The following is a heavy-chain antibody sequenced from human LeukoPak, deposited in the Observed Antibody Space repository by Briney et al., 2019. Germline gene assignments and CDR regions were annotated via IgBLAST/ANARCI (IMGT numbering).Heavy chain of an antibody. D-gene: IGHD6-19*01. J-gene: IGHJ4*02. Sequence: GGLLRLSGAASGFTFSSYGMHWVRKAPGKALEWVAVIWYDGSNKYYADSVRGRFTISRDNYKNTLYLQMNSLRAEDTAVYYCARGRSGWYLFDYWGQGTLVTVSS. V-gene: IGHV3-33*01. CDR2: IWYDGSNK. CDR3: ARGRSGWYLFDY. CDR1: GFTFSSYG.